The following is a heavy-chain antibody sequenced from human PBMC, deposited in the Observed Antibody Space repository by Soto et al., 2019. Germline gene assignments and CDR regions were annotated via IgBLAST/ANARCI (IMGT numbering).Heavy chain of an antibody. D-gene: IGHD3-3*01. CDR1: GGSISSYY. J-gene: IGHJ5*02. Sequence: SETLSLTCTVSGGSISSYYWSWIRQPPGKGLEWIGYIYYSGSTNYNPSLKSRVTISVDTSKNQFSLKLSSVTAADTAVYYCARRHDFWSGFVFDPWGQGTLVTVSS. CDR2: IYYSGST. V-gene: IGHV4-59*08. CDR3: ARRHDFWSGFVFDP.